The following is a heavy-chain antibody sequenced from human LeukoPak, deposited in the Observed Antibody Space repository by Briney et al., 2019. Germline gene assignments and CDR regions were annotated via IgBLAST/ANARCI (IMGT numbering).Heavy chain of an antibody. CDR2: INSDGSST. CDR3: ARGITIFGVVTLYYYYGMDV. V-gene: IGHV3-74*01. J-gene: IGHJ6*04. D-gene: IGHD3-3*01. Sequence: GSLRLSCAASGFTFSSYWMHWVRQAPGKGLVWVSRINSDGSSTSYADSVKGRFTISRDNAKNTLYLQMNSLRAEDTAVYYCARGITIFGVVTLYYYYGMDVGGEGTTVTVSS. CDR1: GFTFSSYW.